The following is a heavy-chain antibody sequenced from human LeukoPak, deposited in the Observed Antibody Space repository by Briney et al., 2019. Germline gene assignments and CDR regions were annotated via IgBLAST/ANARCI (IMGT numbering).Heavy chain of an antibody. Sequence: PSETLSLTCAVYGGSFSGYYWSWIRQPPGKGLGWIGEINHSGSTNYNPSLKSRVTISVDTSKNQFSLKLSSVTAADTAVYYCARGPGYCSGGSCYEGGYWGQGTLVTVSS. J-gene: IGHJ4*02. V-gene: IGHV4-34*01. CDR1: GGSFSGYY. D-gene: IGHD2-15*01. CDR2: INHSGST. CDR3: ARGPGYCSGGSCYEGGY.